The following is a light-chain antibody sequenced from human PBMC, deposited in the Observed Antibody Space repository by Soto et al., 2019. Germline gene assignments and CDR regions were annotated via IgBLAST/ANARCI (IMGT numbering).Light chain of an antibody. J-gene: IGKJ2*01. Sequence: DIVMTQSPLSLPVTPGEPASISCRSSQSLLHSNGYNYLDWYLQKPGQSPQLLIYLGSNRASGVPDRLSGIGSGTDFTLKISRVEAEDVRVYYCMQALQTQYTFGQGTKLEIK. CDR2: LGS. CDR1: QSLLHSNGYNY. V-gene: IGKV2-28*01. CDR3: MQALQTQYT.